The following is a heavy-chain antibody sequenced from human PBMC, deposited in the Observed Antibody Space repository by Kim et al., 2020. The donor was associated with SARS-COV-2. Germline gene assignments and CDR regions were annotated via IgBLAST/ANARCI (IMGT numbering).Heavy chain of an antibody. J-gene: IGHJ5*02. CDR3: ARVSPYGSGSYYWFDP. Sequence: LKSRVNISVDTSKNQFSLKLSSVTAADTAVYYCARVSPYGSGSYYWFDPWGQGTLVTVSS. V-gene: IGHV4-39*01. D-gene: IGHD3-10*01.